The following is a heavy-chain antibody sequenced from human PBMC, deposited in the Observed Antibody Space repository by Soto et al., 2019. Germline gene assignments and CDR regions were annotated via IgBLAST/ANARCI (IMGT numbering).Heavy chain of an antibody. CDR3: ARVGLRYFDWLPGYYYYYGMDV. V-gene: IGHV3-11*05. D-gene: IGHD3-9*01. Sequence: GGSLRLSCAASGFTFSDYYMSWIRQAPGKGLEWVSYISSSSSYTNYADSVKGRFTISRDNAKNSLYLQMNSLRAEDTAVYYCARVGLRYFDWLPGYYYYYGMDVWGQGTTVTVSS. CDR1: GFTFSDYY. J-gene: IGHJ6*02. CDR2: ISSSSSYT.